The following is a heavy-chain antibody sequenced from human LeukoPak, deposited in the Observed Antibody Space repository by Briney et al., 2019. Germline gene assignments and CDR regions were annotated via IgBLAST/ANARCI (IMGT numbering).Heavy chain of an antibody. Sequence: GASVKVSCKASGGTLSSYAISWVRQAPGQGLEWMGGIIPIFGTANYAQKFQGRVTITADESTSTAYMELSSLRSEDTAVYYCARELVGATRLNWFDPWVQGTLVTVSS. V-gene: IGHV1-69*13. CDR2: IIPIFGTA. D-gene: IGHD1-26*01. CDR1: GGTLSSYA. J-gene: IGHJ5*02. CDR3: ARELVGATRLNWFDP.